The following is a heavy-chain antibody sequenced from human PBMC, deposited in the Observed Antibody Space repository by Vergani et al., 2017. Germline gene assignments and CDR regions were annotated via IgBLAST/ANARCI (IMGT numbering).Heavy chain of an antibody. CDR1: GFTFSSYS. V-gene: IGHV3-21*01. CDR3: AREGTSIWYSELDAFDI. D-gene: IGHD6-13*01. CDR2: ISSSSSYI. Sequence: EVQLVESGGGLVKPGGSLRLSCAASGFTFSSYSMNWVRQAPGKGLEWVSSISSSSSYIYYADSVKGRFTISRDNAKNSLYLQMNSLIAEDTAVYYCAREGTSIWYSELDAFDIWGQGTMVTVSS. J-gene: IGHJ3*02.